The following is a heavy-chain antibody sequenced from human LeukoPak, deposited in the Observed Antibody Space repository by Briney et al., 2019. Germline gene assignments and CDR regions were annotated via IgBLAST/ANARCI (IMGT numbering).Heavy chain of an antibody. CDR3: VREGSTSWYGMDY. J-gene: IGHJ4*02. D-gene: IGHD2-2*01. V-gene: IGHV1-18*01. CDR1: GGTFSSYA. Sequence: ASVKVSCKASGGTFSSYAISWVRQAPGQGLEWMGWISGYNGGTYYAQNLQGRLTMTTDTSTNTAYMELKSLTSDDTAVYYCVREGSTSWYGMDYWGQGTLVTVSS. CDR2: ISGYNGGT.